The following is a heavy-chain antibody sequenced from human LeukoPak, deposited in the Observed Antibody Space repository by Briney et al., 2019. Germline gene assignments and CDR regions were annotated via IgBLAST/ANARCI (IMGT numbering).Heavy chain of an antibody. CDR3: AKAYGSGWDDFDY. J-gene: IGHJ4*02. CDR1: GFTFSNYV. V-gene: IGHV3-23*01. CDR2: ISGSGGST. D-gene: IGHD6-19*01. Sequence: GGSLRLSCAASGFTFSNYVMSWVRQAPGEGLEWVSTISGSGGSTYYADSVKGRFTISRDNAKNSLYLQMNSLRAEDTALYYCAKAYGSGWDDFDYWGQGTLVTVSS.